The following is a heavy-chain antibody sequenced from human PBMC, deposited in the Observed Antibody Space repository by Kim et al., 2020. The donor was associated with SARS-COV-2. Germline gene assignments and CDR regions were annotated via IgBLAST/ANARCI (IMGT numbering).Heavy chain of an antibody. Sequence: SETLSLTCTVSGGSVSSGSYYWSWIRQPPGKGLEWIGYIYYSGSTNYNPSLKSRVTISVDTSKNQFSLKLSSVTAADTAVYYCAGLNGDCDYWGQGTLVTVSS. CDR2: IYYSGST. J-gene: IGHJ4*02. CDR3: AGLNGDCDY. D-gene: IGHD4-17*01. V-gene: IGHV4-61*01. CDR1: GGSVSSGSYY.